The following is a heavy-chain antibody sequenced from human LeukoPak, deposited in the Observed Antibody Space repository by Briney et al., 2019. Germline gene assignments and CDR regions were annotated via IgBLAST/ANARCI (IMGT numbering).Heavy chain of an antibody. CDR1: GFMFSNYW. J-gene: IGHJ4*02. CDR2: IKQDGSES. D-gene: IGHD6-19*01. CDR3: ARDKVGGSMAGSNLDY. V-gene: IGHV3-7*01. Sequence: QTGGSLRLSCAASGFMFSNYWMSWVRQAPGKGLEWVANIKQDGSESRYVDSVKGRFTISRDNAKNSLYLQMNSLGGEDTAVYYCARDKVGGSMAGSNLDYWGQGNLVTVSS.